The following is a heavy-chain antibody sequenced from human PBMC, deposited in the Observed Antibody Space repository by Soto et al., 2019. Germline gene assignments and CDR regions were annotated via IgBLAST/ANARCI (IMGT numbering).Heavy chain of an antibody. Sequence: SETLSLTCAVYGGSFSGYYWSWIRQPPGKGLEWIGEINHSGSTNYNPSLKSRVTISVDTSKNQFSLKLSSVTAADTAVYYCARASVWWPRRFDYWGQGTLVTVSS. D-gene: IGHD1-26*01. V-gene: IGHV4-34*01. CDR3: ARASVWWPRRFDY. CDR2: INHSGST. J-gene: IGHJ4*02. CDR1: GGSFSGYY.